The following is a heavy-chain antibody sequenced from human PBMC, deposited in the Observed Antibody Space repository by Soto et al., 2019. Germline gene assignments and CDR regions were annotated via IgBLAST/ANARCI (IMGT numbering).Heavy chain of an antibody. CDR3: ARDRRYYDILTGKSSDY. Sequence: ASVKVSCKASGYTFTSYGISWVRQAPGQGLEWMGWISAYNGDTNYAQKLQGRVTMTTDTSTSTAYMELRSLRSDDTAVYYCARDRRYYDILTGKSSDYWGQGTLPTAPQ. D-gene: IGHD3-9*01. J-gene: IGHJ4*02. V-gene: IGHV1-18*04. CDR1: GYTFTSYG. CDR2: ISAYNGDT.